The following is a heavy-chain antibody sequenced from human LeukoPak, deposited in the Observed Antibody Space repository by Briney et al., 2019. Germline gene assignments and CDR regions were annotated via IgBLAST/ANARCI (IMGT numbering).Heavy chain of an antibody. Sequence: GGSLRLSCAASGFTFDDYAMHWVRQAPGKGLEWASGISWNSGSIGYADSVKGRFTISRDNAKNSLYLQMNSLRAEDTALYYCAKDDYYDSSGPFDYWGQGTLVTVSS. CDR2: ISWNSGSI. CDR3: AKDDYYDSSGPFDY. D-gene: IGHD3-22*01. CDR1: GFTFDDYA. J-gene: IGHJ4*02. V-gene: IGHV3-9*01.